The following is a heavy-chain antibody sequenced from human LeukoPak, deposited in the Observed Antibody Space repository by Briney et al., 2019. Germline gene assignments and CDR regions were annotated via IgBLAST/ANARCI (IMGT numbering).Heavy chain of an antibody. CDR2: LFYSGRT. CDR3: ARLLDNDSSGDPDTFDM. D-gene: IGHD3-22*01. V-gene: IGHV4-59*01. CDR1: GGSISSNY. Sequence: SETLSLTCTVSGGSISSNYWSWIRKPPGKGLEWIGFLFYSGRTKYNPSLQSRVTISVDTSENNFSLKLTSVTAADTAVYYCARLLDNDSSGDPDTFDMWGQGTVVTVSS. J-gene: IGHJ3*02.